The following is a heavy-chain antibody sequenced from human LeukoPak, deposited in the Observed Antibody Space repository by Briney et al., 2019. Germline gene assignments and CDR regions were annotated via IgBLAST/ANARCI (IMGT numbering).Heavy chain of an antibody. D-gene: IGHD3-22*01. J-gene: IGHJ4*02. CDR2: IIPLFGTA. CDR3: AREWNYETSGYYYHY. V-gene: IGHV1-69*13. CDR1: GGTFSRYG. Sequence: ASVKVSCKASGGTFSRYGISWVRQAPGQGLEWMGGIIPLFGTANYAQKFQGRVTITADESTSTAYMELSRLRPEDTALYYCAREWNYETSGYYYHYWGQGTLVTVSS.